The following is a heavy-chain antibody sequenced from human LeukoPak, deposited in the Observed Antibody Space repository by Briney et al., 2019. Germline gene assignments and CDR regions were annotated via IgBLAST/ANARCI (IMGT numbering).Heavy chain of an antibody. CDR2: IYYSGST. CDR1: GGSIRSYY. J-gene: IGHJ3*02. Sequence: SETLSLTCTVSGGSIRSYYWSWIRQPPGKGLEWIGYIYYSGSTNYNPSLKSRVTISVDTSENQFSLKLSSVTAADTAVYYCARRDKEAFDIWGQGTMVTVFS. V-gene: IGHV4-59*08. CDR3: ARRDKEAFDI.